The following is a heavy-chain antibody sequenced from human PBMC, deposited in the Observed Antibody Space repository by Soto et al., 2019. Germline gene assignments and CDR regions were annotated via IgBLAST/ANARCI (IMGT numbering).Heavy chain of an antibody. CDR3: ARDTLSSGWYSGFDY. CDR2: IYGGGST. V-gene: IGHV3-53*01. D-gene: IGHD6-19*01. CDR1: GFTVSTNY. J-gene: IGHJ4*02. Sequence: EVQLVESGGGLIQPGGSLRLSCAASGFTVSTNYISWVRQAPGKGREWVSVIYGGGSTYYADSVKGRFTISRDNSKNTLYLQRNSLRAEDTAVYYCARDTLSSGWYSGFDYWGQGTLVTVSS.